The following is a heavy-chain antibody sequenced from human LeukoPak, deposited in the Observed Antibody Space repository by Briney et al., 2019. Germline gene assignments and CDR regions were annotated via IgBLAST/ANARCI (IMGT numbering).Heavy chain of an antibody. V-gene: IGHV4-59*11. J-gene: IGHJ4*02. CDR2: IYYSGST. CDR3: ARADEGSSSWFYFDY. D-gene: IGHD6-13*01. Sequence: SETLSLTCTVSGGSISSHYWSWIRQPPGKGLEWIGYIYYSGSTNYNPSLKSRVTISVDTSKNQFSLKLSSVTAADTAVYYCARADEGSSSWFYFDYWGQGTLVTVYS. CDR1: GGSISSHY.